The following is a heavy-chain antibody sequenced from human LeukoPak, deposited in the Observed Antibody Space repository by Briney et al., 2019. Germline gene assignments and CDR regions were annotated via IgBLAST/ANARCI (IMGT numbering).Heavy chain of an antibody. J-gene: IGHJ6*02. Sequence: SETLSLTCTVSGGSISSYYWSWIRQPPGKGLEWIGEINHSGSTNYNPSLKSRVTISVDTSKNQFSLKLSSVTAADTAVYYCARGTFNYYYYYGMDVWGQGTTVTVSS. CDR2: INHSGST. V-gene: IGHV4-34*01. CDR1: GGSISSYY. CDR3: ARGTFNYYYYYGMDV.